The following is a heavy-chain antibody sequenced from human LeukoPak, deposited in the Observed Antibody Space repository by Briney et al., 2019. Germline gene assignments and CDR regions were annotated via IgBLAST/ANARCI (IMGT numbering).Heavy chain of an antibody. CDR2: IRPSTGDT. V-gene: IGHV1-18*01. Sequence: GASVKVSCKASGYTFTSHGITWVRQAPGQGPEWMGWIRPSTGDTDYALNLQGRVTLTTDTSTSTAYMELRSLRSDDTAVYYCARVRDYLFDYWGQGTLVTVPS. CDR1: GYTFTSHG. D-gene: IGHD2/OR15-2a*01. J-gene: IGHJ4*02. CDR3: ARVRDYLFDY.